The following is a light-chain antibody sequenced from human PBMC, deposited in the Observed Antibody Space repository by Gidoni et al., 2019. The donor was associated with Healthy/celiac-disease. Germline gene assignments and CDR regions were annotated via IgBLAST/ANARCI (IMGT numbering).Light chain of an antibody. CDR1: QSISSW. Sequence: DIQMTQSPSTLSASVVNRVTITCRASQSISSWLAWYQQKPGKSPKLLIYKASSLESGVPSRFSGSGSGTEFTRTISSLQPDDFATYYCQQYNSYSWTFGQGTKVEIK. J-gene: IGKJ1*01. V-gene: IGKV1-5*03. CDR2: KAS. CDR3: QQYNSYSWT.